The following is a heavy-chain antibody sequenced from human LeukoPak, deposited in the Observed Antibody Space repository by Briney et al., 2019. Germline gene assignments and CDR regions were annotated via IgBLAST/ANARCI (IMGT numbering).Heavy chain of an antibody. Sequence: YWSWIRQPPGKGLEWIGEINHSGSTNYNPSLKSRVTISVDTSKNQFSLKLSSVTAADTAVYYCASKLGAAFDYWGQGTLVTVSS. CDR2: INHSGST. D-gene: IGHD1-26*01. V-gene: IGHV4-34*01. CDR3: ASKLGAAFDY. CDR1: Y. J-gene: IGHJ4*02.